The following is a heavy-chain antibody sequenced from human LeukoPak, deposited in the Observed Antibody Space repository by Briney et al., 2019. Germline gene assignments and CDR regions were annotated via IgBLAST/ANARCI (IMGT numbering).Heavy chain of an antibody. V-gene: IGHV3-23*01. Sequence: GGSLRLSCAASGFTFSSYWMSWVRQAPGKGLEWVSGISGSGVSTYYADSVKGRFTFSRDNSKNTLYLQMNSLRAEDTALYYCAKDRFYSGSPRAFDMWGRGTMVTVSS. CDR3: AKDRFYSGSPRAFDM. CDR2: ISGSGVST. D-gene: IGHD1-26*01. CDR1: GFTFSSYW. J-gene: IGHJ3*02.